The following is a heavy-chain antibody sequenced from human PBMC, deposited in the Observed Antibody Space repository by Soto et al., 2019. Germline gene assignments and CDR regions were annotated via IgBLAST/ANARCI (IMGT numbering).Heavy chain of an antibody. V-gene: IGHV4-39*01. CDR1: GDSISSTSYY. CDR2: IYYSGST. D-gene: IGHD3-16*01. J-gene: IGHJ5*01. Sequence: SETLSLTCTVSGDSISSTSYYWVLIRQPPGKGLEWIGNIYYSGSTYYNPSLKSRVTISVDTSKNQFSLNLTSVTAADTAVYYCARYRDYEWGTGTYIRFNWIASWGQGTLVPVAS. CDR3: ARYRDYEWGTGTYIRFNWIAS.